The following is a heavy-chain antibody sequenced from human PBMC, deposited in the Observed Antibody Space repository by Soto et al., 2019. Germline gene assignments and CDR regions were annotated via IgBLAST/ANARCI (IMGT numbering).Heavy chain of an antibody. CDR2: IYYSGST. D-gene: IGHD4-17*01. Sequence: KPSETLSLTCTVSGGSISSSSYYWGWIRQPPGKGLEWIGSIYYSGSTYYNPSLKSRVTISVDTSKNQFSLKLSSVTAADTAVYYCPRPQNERMKHFGYYGYWGQGALVDVCS. V-gene: IGHV4-39*01. J-gene: IGHJ4*02. CDR3: PRPQNERMKHFGYYGY. CDR1: GGSISSSSYY.